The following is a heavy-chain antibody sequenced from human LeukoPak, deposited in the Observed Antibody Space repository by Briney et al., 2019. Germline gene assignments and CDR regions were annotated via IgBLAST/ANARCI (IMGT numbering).Heavy chain of an antibody. D-gene: IGHD2-15*01. J-gene: IGHJ3*02. CDR2: ITGDGRST. CDR1: GFTFSTYS. Sequence: GGSLRLSCAASGFTFSTYSMHWGRQAPGKGLVWVSRITGDGRSTSYADSVKGRFTVSRDNAKNSLYLQMNSLRAEDRAVYYCARGCGGGSCYEAVAFDIWGQGTMVTVSS. CDR3: ARGCGGGSCYEAVAFDI. V-gene: IGHV3-74*01.